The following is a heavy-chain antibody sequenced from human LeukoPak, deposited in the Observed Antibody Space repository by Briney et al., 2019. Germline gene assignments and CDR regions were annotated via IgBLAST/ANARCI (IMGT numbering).Heavy chain of an antibody. CDR1: GGSISSSSYY. D-gene: IGHD6-6*01. CDR2: IYYSGST. J-gene: IGHJ4*02. CDR3: ARHDYSSSLIIDY. V-gene: IGHV4-39*01. Sequence: SETLSLTCTVSGGSISSSSYYWGWIRQPPGKGLEWIGSIYYSGSTYYNPSLKSRVTISVDTSKNQFSLKLSSVTAADTAVYYCARHDYSSSLIIDYWGQGTLVTVSS.